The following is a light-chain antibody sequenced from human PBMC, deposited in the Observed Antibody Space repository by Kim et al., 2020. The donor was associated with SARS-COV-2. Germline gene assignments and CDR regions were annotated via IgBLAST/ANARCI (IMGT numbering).Light chain of an antibody. J-gene: IGKJ2*03. V-gene: IGKV3-15*01. CDR1: QSSNGN. Sequence: LSASPGERVTRSCKASQSSNGNLAWYKQRPGQAPRLLIYGIYLRASGIPARFSGSGSELEFTLTISGLQSEDFATYYCQHYKGWPRFGQGTKLEI. CDR3: QHYKGWPR. CDR2: GIY.